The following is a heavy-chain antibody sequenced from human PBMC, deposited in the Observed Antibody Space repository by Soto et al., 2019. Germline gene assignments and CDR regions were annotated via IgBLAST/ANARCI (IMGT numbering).Heavy chain of an antibody. CDR1: GYIFTNYV. CDR3: ARDGAGTGHWLY. CDR2: INTGNGNT. D-gene: IGHD3-9*01. J-gene: IGHJ4*02. V-gene: IGHV1-3*04. Sequence: QVQLVQSGAEVKKPGASVKVSCKASGYIFTNYVMHWVRQAPGQRPEWMGWINTGNGNTHSSQKFQGRVTITRDTSANTAYMELSSLRSEDTAMYYCARDGAGTGHWLYWGQGTLVTVSS.